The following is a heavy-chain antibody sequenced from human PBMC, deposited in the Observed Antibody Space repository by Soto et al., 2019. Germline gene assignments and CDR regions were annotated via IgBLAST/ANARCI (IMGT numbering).Heavy chain of an antibody. J-gene: IGHJ4*02. Sequence: PGGSLRLSCAASGFTFSSYAMSWVRQAPGKGLEWVSVISGSGGSTYYADSVKGRFTISRDNSKNTLYLQMNSLRAEDTAVYYCARSLRGIIIDFDDWGQGTQVTVSS. CDR2: ISGSGGST. V-gene: IGHV3-23*01. D-gene: IGHD3-10*01. CDR1: GFTFSSYA. CDR3: ARSLRGIIIDFDD.